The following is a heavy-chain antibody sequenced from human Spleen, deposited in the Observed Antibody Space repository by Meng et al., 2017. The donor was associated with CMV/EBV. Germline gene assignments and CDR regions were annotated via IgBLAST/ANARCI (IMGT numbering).Heavy chain of an antibody. CDR1: GGSFSGYY. V-gene: IGHV4-34*01. Sequence: VQLQQWGAGLLKPSETLSLTCAVYGGSFSGYYWSWIRQPPGKGLEWIGEINHSGSTNYNPSLKSRVTISVDTSKNQFSLKLSSVTAADTAVYYCARGGQWRIRWPTDYWGQGTLVTVSS. D-gene: IGHD6-19*01. CDR2: INHSGST. J-gene: IGHJ4*02. CDR3: ARGGQWRIRWPTDY.